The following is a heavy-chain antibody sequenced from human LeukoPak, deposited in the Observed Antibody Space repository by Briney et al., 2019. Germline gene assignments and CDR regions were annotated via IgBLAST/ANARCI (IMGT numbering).Heavy chain of an antibody. D-gene: IGHD1-26*01. CDR3: ARVGASARLSYYYMDV. J-gene: IGHJ6*03. CDR1: GYTFTTYA. CDR2: ISAYNGNT. Sequence: ASVKVSCKASGYTFTTYAISWVRQAPGQGLEWMGWISAYNGNTNYAQKFQGRVTMTRDTSISTAYMELSRLRSDDTAVYYYARVGASARLSYYYMDVWGKGTTVTVSS. V-gene: IGHV1-18*01.